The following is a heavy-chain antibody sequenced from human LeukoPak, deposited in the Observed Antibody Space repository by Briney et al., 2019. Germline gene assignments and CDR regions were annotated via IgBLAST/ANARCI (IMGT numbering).Heavy chain of an antibody. V-gene: IGHV3-23*01. Sequence: PGGSLTLPCAASGFTFGNYAMTWVRQAPGKGLEWVSSISGSGGRTLFADSVTGRFTIFRDNSKNTLYLQMNTVRAEDTAVYYCSQDAGRFVEGLFSYMDVWGKGTTVIVSS. CDR1: GFTFGNYA. CDR3: SQDAGRFVEGLFSYMDV. J-gene: IGHJ6*03. CDR2: ISGSGGRT. D-gene: IGHD3-3*01.